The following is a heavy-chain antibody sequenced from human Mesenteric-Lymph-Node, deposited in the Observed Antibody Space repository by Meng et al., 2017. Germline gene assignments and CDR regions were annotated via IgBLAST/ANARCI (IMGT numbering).Heavy chain of an antibody. CDR3: ARDGSSSSLFH. D-gene: IGHD6-13*01. V-gene: IGHV4-4*02. CDR2: IYHSGST. J-gene: IGHJ4*02. Sequence: QADLKEGGPGLVKPSGTLSLTWSVFCGSTSSSNWWSWVRQPPGKGLEWIGEIYHSGSTNYNPSLKSRVTISVDKSKNQFSLKLSSVTAADTAVYYCARDGSSSSLFHWGQGTLVTVSS. CDR1: CGSTSSSNW.